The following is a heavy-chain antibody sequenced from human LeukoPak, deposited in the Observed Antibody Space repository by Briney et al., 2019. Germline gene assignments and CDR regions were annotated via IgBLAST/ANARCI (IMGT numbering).Heavy chain of an antibody. V-gene: IGHV1-69*04. J-gene: IGHJ4*02. CDR3: ARDSTPYYYGSGSYPDY. CDR2: IIPILGIA. CDR1: GGTFSSYA. D-gene: IGHD3-10*01. Sequence: GASVKVSCKASGGTFSSYAISWVRQAPGQGLEWMGRIIPILGIANYAQKFQGRVTITADKSTSTAYMELSSLRSDDTAVYYCARDSTPYYYGSGSYPDYWGQGTLVTVSS.